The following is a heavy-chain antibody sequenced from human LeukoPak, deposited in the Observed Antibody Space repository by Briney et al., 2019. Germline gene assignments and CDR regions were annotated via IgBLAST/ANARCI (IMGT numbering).Heavy chain of an antibody. V-gene: IGHV4-59*01. D-gene: IGHD5-12*01. CDR2: IYYSGST. Sequence: SETLSLTCTVSGGSISSYYWSWIRQPPGKGLEWIGYIYYSGSTNYNPSLKSRVTISVDTSKNQFSLKLSSVTAADTAVYYCARTPPPSYIVATPDPYYFDYWGQGTLVTVSS. J-gene: IGHJ4*02. CDR1: GGSISSYY. CDR3: ARTPPPSYIVATPDPYYFDY.